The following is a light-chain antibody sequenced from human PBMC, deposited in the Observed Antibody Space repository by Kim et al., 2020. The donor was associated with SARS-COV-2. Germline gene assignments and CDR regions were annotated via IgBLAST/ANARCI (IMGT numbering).Light chain of an antibody. CDR2: QDS. CDR3: QAWDSSTIV. Sequence: SVSPGQTASITCSGDKLGDKYACWYQQKPGQSPVLVIYQDSKRPSGIPERSSGSNSGNTATLTISGTQAMDEADYYCQAWDSSTIVFGTGTKVTVL. J-gene: IGLJ1*01. V-gene: IGLV3-1*01. CDR1: KLGDKY.